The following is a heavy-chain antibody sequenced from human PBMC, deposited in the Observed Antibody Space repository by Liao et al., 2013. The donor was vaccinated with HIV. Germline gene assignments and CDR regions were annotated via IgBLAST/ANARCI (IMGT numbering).Heavy chain of an antibody. CDR3: ARGAHDYDYVQNWFDP. V-gene: IGHV4-4*07. D-gene: IGHD3-16*01. Sequence: QVQLQESGPGLVKPSETLSLTCSVSGGSISSYYWSWIRQPAGKGLEWIGRIYTSGSTNYNPSLKSRVTMSVDTSKNQFSLKLSSVTAADTAVYYCARGAHDYDYVQNWFDPWGQGTLVTVSS. CDR1: GGSISSYY. CDR2: IYTSGST. J-gene: IGHJ5*02.